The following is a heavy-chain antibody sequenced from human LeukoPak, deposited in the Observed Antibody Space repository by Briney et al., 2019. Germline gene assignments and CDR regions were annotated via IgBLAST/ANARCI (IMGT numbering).Heavy chain of an antibody. D-gene: IGHD5-12*01. CDR1: GYPFTGYG. J-gene: IGHJ5*02. V-gene: IGHV1-18*01. Sequence: GASVKVSCKTFGYPFTGYGLSWVRQAPGQGIEWMAWISGYNGDTRYAQKFQGRVTLTIDTPTTTAYMELRSLTSDDTAIYYCARRPGYDRRLSSLDLWGQGTLVTVSS. CDR2: ISGYNGDT. CDR3: ARRPGYDRRLSSLDL.